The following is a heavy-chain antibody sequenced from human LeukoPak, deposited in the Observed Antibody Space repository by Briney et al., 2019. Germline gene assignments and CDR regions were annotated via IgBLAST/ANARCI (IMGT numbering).Heavy chain of an antibody. CDR3: ARDRIAARPKIFDY. D-gene: IGHD6-6*01. J-gene: IGHJ4*02. CDR1: GFTFSSYG. CDR2: IWYDGSNK. Sequence: GGSLRLSCAASGFTFSSYGRHGVRQAPGKGLEWVAVIWYDGSNKYYADSVKGRFTISRDNSKNTLYLQMNSLRAEDTAVYYCARDRIAARPKIFDYWGQGTLVTVSS. V-gene: IGHV3-33*01.